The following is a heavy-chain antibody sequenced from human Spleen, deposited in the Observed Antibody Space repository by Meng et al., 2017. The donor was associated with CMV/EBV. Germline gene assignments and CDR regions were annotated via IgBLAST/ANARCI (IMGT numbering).Heavy chain of an antibody. CDR3: AKGGGSSETYYIDY. CDR2: ISGSGGST. Sequence: GESLKISCAASGFTFSSYAMSWVRQAPGKGLEWVSAISGSGGSTYYADSVKGRFTISRDNSKTSLYLQRNSLRTEDTALYYCAKGGGSSETYYIDYWGQGTLVTVSS. J-gene: IGHJ4*02. CDR1: GFTFSSYA. D-gene: IGHD3-10*01. V-gene: IGHV3-23*01.